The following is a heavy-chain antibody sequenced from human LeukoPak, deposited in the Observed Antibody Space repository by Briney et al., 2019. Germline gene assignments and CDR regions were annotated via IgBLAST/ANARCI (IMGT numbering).Heavy chain of an antibody. Sequence: PSETLSLTCAVSGYSISSGYYWGWIRQPPGKGLEWIGSIYHSGSTYYNPSLKSRVTISVDTSKNQFSLKLSSVTAADTAVYYCARRSCSSTSCYTRFDYWGQGTLVTVSS. CDR3: ARRSCSSTSCYTRFDY. CDR1: GYSISSGYY. CDR2: IYHSGST. V-gene: IGHV4-38-2*01. J-gene: IGHJ4*02. D-gene: IGHD2-2*02.